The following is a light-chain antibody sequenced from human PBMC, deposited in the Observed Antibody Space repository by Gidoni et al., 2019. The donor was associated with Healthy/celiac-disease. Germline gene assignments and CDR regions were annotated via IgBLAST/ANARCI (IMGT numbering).Light chain of an antibody. CDR1: QDISNY. CDR2: DAS. V-gene: IGKV1-33*01. Sequence: DIQMPQSPSSLSASGGDSVTITCQASQDISNYLNWYQQKPGKAPKLLIYDASNLETGVPSRFSGSGSGTDFTFTISSLQPEDIATYYCQQYDNLPITFGQGTRLEIK. J-gene: IGKJ5*01. CDR3: QQYDNLPIT.